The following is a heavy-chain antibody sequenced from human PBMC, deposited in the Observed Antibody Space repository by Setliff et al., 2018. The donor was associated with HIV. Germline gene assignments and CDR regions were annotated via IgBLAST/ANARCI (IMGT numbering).Heavy chain of an antibody. CDR3: ARRVGATPFDF. CDR1: GASVTSSSFH. J-gene: IGHJ4*02. CDR2: IYYSGTT. V-gene: IGHV4-39*01. D-gene: IGHD1-26*01. Sequence: KPSETLSLTCTVSGASVTSSSFHWGWIRQPPGKGLEWIGNIYYSGTTDYNPSLRNRVTISVDSSKNQFSLKLSSVTAADTAVYYCARRVGATPFDFWGQGTLVTVSS.